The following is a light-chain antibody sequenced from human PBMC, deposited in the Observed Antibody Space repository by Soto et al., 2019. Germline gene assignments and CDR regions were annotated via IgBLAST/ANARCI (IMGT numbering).Light chain of an antibody. CDR3: QQYENRHPYS. J-gene: IGKJ2*03. CDR1: QSVGRN. Sequence: TQSPATLSVSLGEEVTLSCRASQSVGRNLAWYQQRPGQAPRLLIHWGSTRANGVPARFRGSGRGTDFPLTLISLESEDLAVYYCQQYENRHPYSFGQGTKLEIK. V-gene: IGKV3-15*01. CDR2: WGS.